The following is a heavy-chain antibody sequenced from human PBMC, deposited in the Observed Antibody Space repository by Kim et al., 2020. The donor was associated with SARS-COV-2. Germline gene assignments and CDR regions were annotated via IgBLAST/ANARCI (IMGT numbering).Heavy chain of an antibody. D-gene: IGHD3-22*01. CDR3: AKDPDYDSSGYYQGYFDY. V-gene: IGHV3-30*02. Sequence: KSRFTISRDNSKNTLYLQMNRLRAEDTAVYYCAKDPDYDSSGYYQGYFDYWGQGTLVTVSS. J-gene: IGHJ4*02.